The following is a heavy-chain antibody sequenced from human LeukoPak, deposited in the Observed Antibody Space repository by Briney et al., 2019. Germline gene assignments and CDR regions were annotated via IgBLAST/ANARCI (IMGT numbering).Heavy chain of an antibody. Sequence: SVKVSCKASGGTFSSYAISWVRQAPGQGLEWMGGIIPIFGTANYAQKFQGRATITADESTSTAYMELSSLRSEDTAVYYCARVYLRIAAAGYWFDPWGQGTLVTVSS. D-gene: IGHD6-13*01. CDR2: IIPIFGTA. CDR1: GGTFSSYA. J-gene: IGHJ5*02. CDR3: ARVYLRIAAAGYWFDP. V-gene: IGHV1-69*13.